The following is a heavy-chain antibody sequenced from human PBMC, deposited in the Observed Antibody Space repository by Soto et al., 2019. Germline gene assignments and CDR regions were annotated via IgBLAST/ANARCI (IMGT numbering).Heavy chain of an antibody. CDR1: GGSISSGDYY. V-gene: IGHV4-30-4*01. D-gene: IGHD3-3*01. CDR3: ARVYDFCSGYLPRYYYYGMDV. J-gene: IGHJ6*01. CDR2: IYYSGST. Sequence: PPETLSLTCTVSGGSISSGDYYWSWIRQPPGKGLEWIGYIYYSGSTYYNPSLKSRVTISVDTSKNQFSLKLSSVTAADTAVYYCARVYDFCSGYLPRYYYYGMDVWGEGTTVTVS.